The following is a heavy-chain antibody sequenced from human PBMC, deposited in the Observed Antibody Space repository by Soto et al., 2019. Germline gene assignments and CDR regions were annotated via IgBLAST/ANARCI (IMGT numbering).Heavy chain of an antibody. Sequence: GGSLRLSCAASGFTFSSYWMSWVRQAPGKGLEWVANIKQDGSEKYYVDSVKGRFTISRDNAKNSLYLQMNSLRAEDTAVYYCASLRERAYYDFWSGSDSGYYYYYMDVWGKGTTVTVSS. J-gene: IGHJ6*03. V-gene: IGHV3-7*01. CDR3: ASLRERAYYDFWSGSDSGYYYYYMDV. CDR1: GFTFSSYW. D-gene: IGHD3-3*01. CDR2: IKQDGSEK.